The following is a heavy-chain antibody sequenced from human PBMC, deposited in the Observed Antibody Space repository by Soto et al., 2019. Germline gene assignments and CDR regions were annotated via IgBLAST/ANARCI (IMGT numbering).Heavy chain of an antibody. D-gene: IGHD6-13*01. J-gene: IGHJ6*02. CDR1: GYTFTSYY. CDR3: ARDSGNYGMDV. CDR2: INPSGGRT. Sequence: ASVKVSCKASGYTFTSYYMHWVRQAPGQGLEWMGIINPSGGRTSYAQKFQGRVTMTRDTSTSTVYMELSSLRSEDTAVYYCARDSGNYGMDVWGQGTTVTVSS. V-gene: IGHV1-46*01.